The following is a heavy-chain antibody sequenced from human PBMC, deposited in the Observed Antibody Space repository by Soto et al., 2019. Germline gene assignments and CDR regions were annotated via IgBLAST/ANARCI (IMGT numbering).Heavy chain of an antibody. V-gene: IGHV1-3*01. J-gene: IGHJ4*02. CDR3: ARVRAQRGYCTNGVCPLGYYFDN. CDR2: INAGNGNT. D-gene: IGHD2-8*01. Sequence: ASVKVSCKASGYTFTSYAMHWVRQAPGQRLEWMGWINAGNGNTKYSQKFQGRVTITRDTSASTAYMELSSLRSEDTAVYYCARVRAQRGYCTNGVCPLGYYFDNWGQGTLVTVSS. CDR1: GYTFTSYA.